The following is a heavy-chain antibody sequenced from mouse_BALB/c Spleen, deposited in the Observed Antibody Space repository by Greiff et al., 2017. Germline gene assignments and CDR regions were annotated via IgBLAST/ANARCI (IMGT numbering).Heavy chain of an antibody. J-gene: IGHJ4*01. CDR1: GFTFSSYA. CDR3: AREAVRFYAMDY. D-gene: IGHD1-1*01. CDR2: ISSGGST. V-gene: IGHV5-6-5*01. Sequence: EVQVVESGGGLVKPGGSLKLSCAASGFTFSSYAMSWVRQTPEKRLEWVASISSGGSTYYPDSVKGRFTISRDNARNILYLQMSSLRSEDTAMYYCAREAVRFYAMDYWGQGTSVTVSS.